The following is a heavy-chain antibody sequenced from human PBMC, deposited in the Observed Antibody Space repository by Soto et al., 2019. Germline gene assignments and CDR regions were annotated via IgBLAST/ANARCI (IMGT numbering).Heavy chain of an antibody. CDR3: ARVDILTGYYGSCDY. V-gene: IGHV1-18*01. CDR2: INAYNGNT. J-gene: IGHJ4*02. Sequence: ASVKVSCKASGYTFTSFGVNWVRQAPGQGLEWMGWINAYNGNTNYAQNFQGRVTMTADTSTSTAYMEVRSLRSDDTAVYYCARVDILTGYYGSCDYWGQGTLVTVSS. CDR1: GYTFTSFG. D-gene: IGHD3-9*01.